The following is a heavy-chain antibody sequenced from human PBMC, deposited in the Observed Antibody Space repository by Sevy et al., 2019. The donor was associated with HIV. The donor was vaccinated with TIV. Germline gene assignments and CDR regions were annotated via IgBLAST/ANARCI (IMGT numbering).Heavy chain of an antibody. Sequence: SETLSLTCTVSGGSISSYYWTWIRQPQGKGLEYIGYIYYSGSTNYIPSLKSRVTISVDTSKSQFSLKLSSVTAADTAVYYCARDPGDGSSSDEIYFYYGLDVWGQGTTVTVSS. D-gene: IGHD6-6*01. CDR1: GGSISSYY. CDR2: IYYSGST. V-gene: IGHV4-59*13. J-gene: IGHJ6*02. CDR3: ARDPGDGSSSDEIYFYYGLDV.